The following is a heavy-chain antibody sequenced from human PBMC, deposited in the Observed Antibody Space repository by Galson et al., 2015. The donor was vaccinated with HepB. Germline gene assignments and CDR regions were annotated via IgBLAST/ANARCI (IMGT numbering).Heavy chain of an antibody. J-gene: IGHJ4*02. V-gene: IGHV3-48*01. D-gene: IGHD6-13*01. Sequence: SLRLSCAASGFTFSSYSMNWVRQAPGKGLEWVSYISSSSSTIYYADSVKGRFTISRDNAKNSLYLQMNSLRAEDTAVYYCARDKRGIAAAGMDYWGQGTLVTVSS. CDR1: GFTFSSYS. CDR2: ISSSSSTI. CDR3: ARDKRGIAAAGMDY.